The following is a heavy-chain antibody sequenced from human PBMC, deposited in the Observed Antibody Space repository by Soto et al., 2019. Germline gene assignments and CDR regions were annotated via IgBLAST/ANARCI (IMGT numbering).Heavy chain of an antibody. Sequence: EVQLVESGGGLVKPGGSLRLSCAASGFTFSSYSVNWVRQAPGKGLEWVSSITTSSTNIYYADSVKGRFTLSRDNSKNSLYLQMNSLRAEDTAVYYCARSACGFSYGKIDYWGQGTLVTVSS. CDR3: ARSACGFSYGKIDY. CDR2: ITTSSTNI. J-gene: IGHJ4*02. CDR1: GFTFSSYS. D-gene: IGHD5-18*01. V-gene: IGHV3-21*01.